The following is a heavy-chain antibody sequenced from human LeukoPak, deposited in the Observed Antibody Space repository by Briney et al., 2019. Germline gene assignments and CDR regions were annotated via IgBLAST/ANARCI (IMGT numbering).Heavy chain of an antibody. Sequence: SVKVSCKASGGSFRDYAISWVRRAPGQGLQWLGGIVPMFGTANYAQQLQGRVTITADEPTTTVYMELNSLRSEDTAVYYCARDLAAAGIREFDSWGQGTLVTVSS. CDR1: GGSFRDYA. CDR3: ARDLAAAGIREFDS. D-gene: IGHD6-13*01. J-gene: IGHJ4*02. V-gene: IGHV1-69*13. CDR2: IVPMFGTA.